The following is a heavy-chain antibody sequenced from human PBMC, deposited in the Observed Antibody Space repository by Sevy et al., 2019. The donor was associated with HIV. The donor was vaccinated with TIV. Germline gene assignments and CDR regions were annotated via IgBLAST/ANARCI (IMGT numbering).Heavy chain of an antibody. CDR1: GGTFSSYA. Sequence: ASVKVSCKASGGTFSSYAISWVRQAPGQGLEWMGGIIPIFGTANYAQKFQGRVTITADKSTSTAYMELSSLRSEDTAVYYCARDLGYCSSTSCYSYYYYMDVWGKGTTVTVSS. J-gene: IGHJ6*03. CDR3: ARDLGYCSSTSCYSYYYYMDV. V-gene: IGHV1-69*06. CDR2: IIPIFGTA. D-gene: IGHD2-2*02.